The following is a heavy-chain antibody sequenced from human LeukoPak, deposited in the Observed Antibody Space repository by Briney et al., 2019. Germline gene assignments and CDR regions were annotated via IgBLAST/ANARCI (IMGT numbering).Heavy chain of an antibody. V-gene: IGHV3-21*01. J-gene: IGHJ5*02. CDR1: GFTFSSYS. CDR3: ARSIVVVPAAIPNRNWFDP. D-gene: IGHD2-2*02. Sequence: PGGSLRLSCAASGFTFSSYSMNWVRQAPGKGLEWVSSISSSSSYIHYADSVKGRFTISRDNAKNSLYLQMNSLRAEDTAVYYCARSIVVVPAAIPNRNWFDPWGQGTLVTVSS. CDR2: ISSSSSYI.